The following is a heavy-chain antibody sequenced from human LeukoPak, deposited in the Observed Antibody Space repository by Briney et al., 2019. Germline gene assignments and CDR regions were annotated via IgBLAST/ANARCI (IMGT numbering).Heavy chain of an antibody. CDR3: AKTNYDYGDSGVWWYFDL. Sequence: PGGSLRLSCAASGFTFSSYSMNWVRQAPGKGLEWVSSISSSSSYIYYADSVKGRFTISRDNAKNTLYLQMRSLRAEDTAVYYCAKTNYDYGDSGVWWYFDLWGRGTLVTVSS. J-gene: IGHJ2*01. V-gene: IGHV3-21*01. CDR1: GFTFSSYS. CDR2: ISSSSSYI. D-gene: IGHD4-17*01.